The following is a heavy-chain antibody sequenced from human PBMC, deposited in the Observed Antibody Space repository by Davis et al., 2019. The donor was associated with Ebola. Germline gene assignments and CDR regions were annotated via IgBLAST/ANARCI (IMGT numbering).Heavy chain of an antibody. D-gene: IGHD6-19*01. CDR3: ERGGSGWPSDYSYGLGV. CDR1: GFTFSSYS. V-gene: IGHV3-23*01. Sequence: GESLKISCAASGFTFSSYSMNWVRQAPGKGLEWVSAITSSGGSTYYGNSVKGRFTISRDNSKNTLYLQMNSLRVDDTAVYYCERGGSGWPSDYSYGLGVWGKGTTVTVSS. CDR2: ITSSGGST. J-gene: IGHJ6*04.